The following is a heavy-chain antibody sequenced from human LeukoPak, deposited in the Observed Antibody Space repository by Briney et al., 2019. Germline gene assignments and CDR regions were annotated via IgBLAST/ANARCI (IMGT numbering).Heavy chain of an antibody. CDR3: ARDPTTVVTTPYYFLF. D-gene: IGHD4-23*01. CDR1: GGSFTGYQ. CDR2: INDRGHA. J-gene: IGHJ4*02. Sequence: SETLSLTCAVHGGSFTGYQWNRIRQSAGTGVKGMGEINDRGHANYNPSLQSQVTISVDTSKKQFSMTLNTVCAGDPAVYYCARDPTTVVTTPYYFLFCGQRALFTLS. V-gene: IGHV4-34*01.